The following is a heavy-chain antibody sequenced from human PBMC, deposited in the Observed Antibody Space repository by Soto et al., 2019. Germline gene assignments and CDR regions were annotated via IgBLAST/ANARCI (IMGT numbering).Heavy chain of an antibody. J-gene: IGHJ3*02. Sequence: ASGKVCWEECGYSFTGYGMEWGGQAPGKGDERMGWFNPNSGGTNYAQKFQGWVTMTRDTSISTAYMELSRLRSDDTAVYYCARGHYCSGGSSYSHAFHIWRQATMVTVS. CDR2: FNPNSGGT. V-gene: IGHV1-2*04. CDR1: GYSFTGYG. D-gene: IGHD2-15*01. CDR3: ARGHYCSGGSSYSHAFHI.